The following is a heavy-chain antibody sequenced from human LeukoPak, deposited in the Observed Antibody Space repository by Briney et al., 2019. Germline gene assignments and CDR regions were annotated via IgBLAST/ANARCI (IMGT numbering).Heavy chain of an antibody. V-gene: IGHV3-7*02. Sequence: PGGSLRLSCAASGFTFSSYWMSWVRQAPGKGLEWVANINQDVSAKYYVDSVKGRFTISRDNAKNSLYLQMNSLRAEDTAVYYCATFPDAASKFNYWGQGTLVTVSS. D-gene: IGHD2-2*01. J-gene: IGHJ4*02. CDR1: GFTFSSYW. CDR3: ATFPDAASKFNY. CDR2: INQDVSAK.